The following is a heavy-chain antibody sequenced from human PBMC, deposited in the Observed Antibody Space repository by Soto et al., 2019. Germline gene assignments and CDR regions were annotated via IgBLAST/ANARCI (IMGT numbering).Heavy chain of an antibody. CDR2: IYPGDSDT. J-gene: IGHJ6*02. D-gene: IGHD6-13*01. V-gene: IGHV5-51*01. CDR3: ATSIAAAGIGNYYYGMDV. CDR1: GYSFTSYW. Sequence: GESLKISCKGSGYSFTSYWIGWVRQMPGKGLEWMGIIYPGDSDTRYSPSFQGQVTISADKSISTAYLQWSSLKASDTAMYYCATSIAAAGIGNYYYGMDVWGQGTTVTVSS.